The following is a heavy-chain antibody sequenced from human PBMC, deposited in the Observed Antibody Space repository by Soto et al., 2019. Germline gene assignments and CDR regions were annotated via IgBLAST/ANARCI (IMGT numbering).Heavy chain of an antibody. V-gene: IGHV3-23*01. D-gene: IGHD3-9*01. CDR3: AKDVNYDILAGYYYY. CDR1: GVTISSYG. J-gene: IGHJ4*02. Sequence: GGSLRLSCAASGVTISSYGMTWVRQAPGKGLEWVSTIRGSDGSTYDADSVKGRFTISRDNSKNTVYLQMNSLRVEDTAVYFCAKDVNYDILAGYYYYWGQGTLVTVSS. CDR2: IRGSDGST.